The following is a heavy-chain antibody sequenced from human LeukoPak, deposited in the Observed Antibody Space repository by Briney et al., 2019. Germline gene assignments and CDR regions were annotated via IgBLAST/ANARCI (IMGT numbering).Heavy chain of an antibody. CDR1: GGSTTSSSYS. D-gene: IGHD2-2*01. V-gene: IGHV4-39*01. J-gene: IGHJ5*02. Sequence: SETLSLTCTVSGGSTTSSSYSWGWIRQPPGKGLEWIGSVYYSGSTYYNPSLKSRVTISVDTSKNQFSLKLSSVTAADTAVYYCARHLAYCSSTSCLNWFDPWGQGTLVTVSS. CDR2: VYYSGST. CDR3: ARHLAYCSSTSCLNWFDP.